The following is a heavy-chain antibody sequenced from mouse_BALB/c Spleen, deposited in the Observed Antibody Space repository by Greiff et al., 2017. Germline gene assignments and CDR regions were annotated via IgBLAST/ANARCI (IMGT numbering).Heavy chain of an antibody. D-gene: IGHD1-1*01. CDR1: GFTFSSYA. CDR3: ARDYYGSSYWYFDV. CDR2: ISSGGST. V-gene: IGHV5-6-5*01. Sequence: VKLMESGGGLVKPGGSLKLSCAASGFTFSSYAMSWVRQTPEKRLEWVASISSGGSTYYPDSVKGRFTISRDNARNILYLQMSSLRSEDTAMYYCARDYYGSSYWYFDVWGAGTTVTVSS. J-gene: IGHJ1*01.